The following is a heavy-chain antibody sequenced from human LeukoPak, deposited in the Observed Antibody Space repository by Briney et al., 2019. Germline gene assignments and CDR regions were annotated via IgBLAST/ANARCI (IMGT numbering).Heavy chain of an antibody. CDR2: ISAYNGNT. J-gene: IGHJ5*02. CDR1: GYTFTSYG. Sequence: ASVKVSCKASGYTFTSYGISWVRQAPGQGLEWMGWISAYNGNTNYAQKLQGRVTMTTDTSTSTAYMELRSLRSDDTAVYYCARRLPDYSNENYWFDPWGQGTLVTVSS. CDR3: ARRLPDYSNENYWFDP. D-gene: IGHD4-11*01. V-gene: IGHV1-18*01.